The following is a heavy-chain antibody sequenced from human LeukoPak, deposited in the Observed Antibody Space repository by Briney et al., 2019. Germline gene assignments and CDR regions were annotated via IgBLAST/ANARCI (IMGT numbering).Heavy chain of an antibody. J-gene: IGHJ4*02. CDR2: INSDGSEI. CDR3: ARGHVAGSDRHWDY. D-gene: IGHD6-19*01. Sequence: PGGSLRLSCAASGFTFSSHWMHWVRQVPGKGLVRVSRINSDGSEINYADSVKGRFTISRDNAKNTLYLQMNSLRAEDTAVYFCARGHVAGSDRHWDYWGQGTLVTVSS. CDR1: GFTFSSHW. V-gene: IGHV3-74*01.